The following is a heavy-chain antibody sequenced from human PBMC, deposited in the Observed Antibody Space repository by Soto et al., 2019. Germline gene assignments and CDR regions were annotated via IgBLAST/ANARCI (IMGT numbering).Heavy chain of an antibody. V-gene: IGHV4-31*03. Sequence: QVQLQESGPGLVKPSQTLSLTCTVSGGSISSGGYYWSWIRQHPGKGLEWIGYIYDSGSTYYNPSLKSRVSISVDTSKNQFSLKLSSVTAADTAVYYCATPSNYYDSSGVPIDAFDIWGQGTMVTVSS. CDR2: IYDSGST. D-gene: IGHD3-22*01. CDR1: GGSISSGGYY. CDR3: ATPSNYYDSSGVPIDAFDI. J-gene: IGHJ3*02.